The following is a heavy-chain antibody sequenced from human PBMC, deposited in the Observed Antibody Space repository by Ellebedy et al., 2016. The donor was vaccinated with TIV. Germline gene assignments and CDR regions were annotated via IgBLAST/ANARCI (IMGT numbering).Heavy chain of an antibody. Sequence: TFSSYAMRWVRQAPGKGLEWIGSIYYSGSTYYNPSLKSRVTISVDTSKNQFSLKLSSVTAADTAVYYCATGPNQDFFDYWGQGTLVTVSS. V-gene: IGHV4-39*07. D-gene: IGHD1-14*01. CDR2: IYYSGST. J-gene: IGHJ4*02. CDR3: ATGPNQDFFDY. CDR1: TFSSYA.